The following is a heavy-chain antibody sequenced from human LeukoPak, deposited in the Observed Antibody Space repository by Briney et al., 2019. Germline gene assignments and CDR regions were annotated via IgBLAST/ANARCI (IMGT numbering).Heavy chain of an antibody. D-gene: IGHD4-23*01. V-gene: IGHV3-48*03. Sequence: GGSLRLSCAASGFTFSSYEMNWVRQAPGKGLEWVSYISSNGSTIYYADSVKGRFTISRDNDKHSLYLQMNSLRAEDTAVYYCARQIRWYTAFDIWGQGTMVTVPS. CDR1: GFTFSSYE. CDR2: ISSNGSTI. J-gene: IGHJ3*02. CDR3: ARQIRWYTAFDI.